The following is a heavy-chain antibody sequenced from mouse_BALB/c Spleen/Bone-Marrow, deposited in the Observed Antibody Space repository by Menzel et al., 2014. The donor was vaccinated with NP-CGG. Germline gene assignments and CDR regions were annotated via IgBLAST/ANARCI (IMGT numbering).Heavy chain of an antibody. Sequence: EVMLVESGGGLAQPGGSRKLSCAASGFTFSSFGMHWVRQAPEKGLEWVAYISSGSSTIYYADTVKGRFTISGDNPKNTLFLQMTSLRSEDTAMYYCVRSYDSYAMAFWGQGASVTVSS. CDR3: VRSYDSYAMAF. D-gene: IGHD2-10*02. CDR2: ISSGSSTI. CDR1: GFTFSSFG. J-gene: IGHJ4*01. V-gene: IGHV5-17*02.